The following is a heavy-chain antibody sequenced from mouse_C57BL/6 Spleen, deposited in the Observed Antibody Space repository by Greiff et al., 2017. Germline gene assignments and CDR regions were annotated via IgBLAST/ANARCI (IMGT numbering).Heavy chain of an antibody. CDR3: ARSGGNLDY. D-gene: IGHD2-1*01. V-gene: IGHV1-26*01. CDR2: INPNNGGT. CDR1: GYTFTDYY. J-gene: IGHJ2*01. Sequence: EVQLQQSGPELVKPGASVKISCKASGYTFTDYYMHWVKQSHGKSLEWIGDINPNNGGTSYNQKFKGKATLTVDKSSSTAYMELRSLTSEDSAVYYCARSGGNLDYWGQGTTLTVSS.